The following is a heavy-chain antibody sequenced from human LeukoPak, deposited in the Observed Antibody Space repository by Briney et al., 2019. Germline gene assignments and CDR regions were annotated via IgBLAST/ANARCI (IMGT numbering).Heavy chain of an antibody. D-gene: IGHD3-22*01. CDR1: GFTFSSYA. J-gene: IGHJ5*02. CDR3: AKDRGSDYYDSSGYYSHNWFDP. V-gene: IGHV3-23*01. Sequence: GGSLRLSCAASGFTFSSYAMSWVRQAPGKGLEWVSAISGSGGSTYSADSVRGRFTISRDNSKNTLYLQMNSLRAEDTAVCYCAKDRGSDYYDSSGYYSHNWFDPWGQGTLVTVSS. CDR2: ISGSGGST.